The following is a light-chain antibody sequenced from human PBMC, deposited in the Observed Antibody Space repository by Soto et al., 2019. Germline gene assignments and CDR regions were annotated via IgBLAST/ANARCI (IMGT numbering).Light chain of an antibody. V-gene: IGLV9-49*01. CDR2: VGTGGIVG. CDR3: GADHGSGSNFVKV. J-gene: IGLJ2*01. Sequence: QPVLTQPPSASASLGASVTLTCTRTTGSRNYKVDWYQQRPGKGPRFVMRVGTGGIVGSKGDGIPDRFSVLGSGLNRYLTIKNIQEEDESDYHCGADHGSGSNFVKVFGGGTKLTVL. CDR1: TGSRNYK.